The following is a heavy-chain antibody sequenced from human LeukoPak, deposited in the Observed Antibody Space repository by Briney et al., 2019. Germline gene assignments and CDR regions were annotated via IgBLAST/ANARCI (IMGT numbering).Heavy chain of an antibody. D-gene: IGHD4-23*01. CDR3: ARTTGNGHWLIQF. J-gene: IGHJ4*02. V-gene: IGHV3-23*01. Sequence: GGSLRLSCAASGFTFSSYAMNWVRQTPVKGLEWVSFITGDAGDTSYADSVKGRFTISRDNSKNTLFLQLNSLSAEDTGVYYCARTTGNGHWLIQFWGQGTLDTVSS. CDR1: GFTFSSYA. CDR2: ITGDAGDT.